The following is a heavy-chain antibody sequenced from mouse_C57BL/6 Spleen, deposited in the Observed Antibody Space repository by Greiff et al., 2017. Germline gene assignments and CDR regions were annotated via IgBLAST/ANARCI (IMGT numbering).Heavy chain of an antibody. CDR2: IWSDGST. V-gene: IGHV2-6*03. J-gene: IGHJ4*01. CDR1: GFSLTSYG. D-gene: IGHD3-2*02. Sequence: VKLQESGPGLVAPSQSLSITCSVSGFSLTSYGVHWVRQPPGKGLEWLVVIWSDGSTTYNSALKSRLSISKDNSKSQVFLKMNSLQTDDTAMYYCARRSAQAEAMDYWGQGTSVTVSS. CDR3: ARRSAQAEAMDY.